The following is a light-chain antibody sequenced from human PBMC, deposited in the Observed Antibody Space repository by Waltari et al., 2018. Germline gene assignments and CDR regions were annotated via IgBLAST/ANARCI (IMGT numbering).Light chain of an antibody. CDR2: PAS. V-gene: IGKV1-39*01. Sequence: DIQMTPSLSSLSASVDDTVSITGRTRQNIYRSLYWYQQRPGNAPKLLIFPASTLQSGVSSRFSGSGSGTDFTLTISGLQPEDFATYFCQQSHRSPWTFGQGTQVDI. CDR1: QNIYRS. CDR3: QQSHRSPWT. J-gene: IGKJ1*01.